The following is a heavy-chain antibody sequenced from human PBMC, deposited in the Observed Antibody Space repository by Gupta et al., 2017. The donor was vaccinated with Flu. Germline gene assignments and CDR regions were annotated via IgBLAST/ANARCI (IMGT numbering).Heavy chain of an antibody. CDR2: IKNKVDGGTT. V-gene: IGHV3-15*01. CDR1: GLTISNAW. D-gene: IGHD1-20*01. Sequence: DVQLVHSGGGMVKHGGCVRLGGAGFGLTISNAWMTWVRQAPGKGLEWVGRIKNKVDGGTTDYAAPVKGRFTISRDDSKNTLYRQMNSLKTEDTAVYYCTTGGYNWNQDVPFDYWGQGTLVTVSS. CDR3: TTGGYNWNQDVPFDY. J-gene: IGHJ4*02.